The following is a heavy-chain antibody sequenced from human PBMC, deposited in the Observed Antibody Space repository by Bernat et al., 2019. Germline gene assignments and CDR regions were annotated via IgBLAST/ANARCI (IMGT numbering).Heavy chain of an antibody. CDR2: ISYDGSNK. D-gene: IGHD3-10*01. J-gene: IGHJ6*03. CDR3: AKQFGFYDHYYYYYMDV. Sequence: QVQLVESGGGVVQPGRSLRLSCAASGFTFSSYGMHWVRQAPGKGLEWVAVISYDGSNKYYADSVKGRFTNSRNNTKNTLYLQMNSLRAEDTAVYYCAKQFGFYDHYYYYYMDVWGKGTTVTVSS. V-gene: IGHV3-30*18. CDR1: GFTFSSYG.